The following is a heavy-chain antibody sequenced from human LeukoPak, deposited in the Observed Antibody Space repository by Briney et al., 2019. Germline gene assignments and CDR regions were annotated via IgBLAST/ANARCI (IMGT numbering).Heavy chain of an antibody. CDR1: GFTFSDYW. D-gene: IGHD3-10*01. J-gene: IGHJ3*02. Sequence: GGSLRLSCAASGFTFSDYWMNWVRQAPGKGLEWVAVISYDGSNKYYADSVKGRFTISRDNSKNTLYLQMNSLRAEDTAVYYCAREGLRYGSGTYMDIWGQGTMVTVSS. V-gene: IGHV3-30-3*01. CDR3: AREGLRYGSGTYMDI. CDR2: ISYDGSNK.